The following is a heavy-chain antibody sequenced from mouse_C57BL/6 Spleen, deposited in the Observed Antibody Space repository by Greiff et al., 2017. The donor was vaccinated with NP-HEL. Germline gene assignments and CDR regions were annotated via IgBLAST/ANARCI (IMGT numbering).Heavy chain of an antibody. V-gene: IGHV1-76*01. CDR3: AFLDYGSSYGYFDV. J-gene: IGHJ1*03. D-gene: IGHD1-1*01. Sequence: VQVVESGAELVRPGASVKLSCKASGYTFTDYYINWVKQRPGQGLEWIARIYPGSGNTYYNEKFKGKATLTAEKSSSTAYMQLSSLTSEDSAVYFCAFLDYGSSYGYFDVWGTGTTVTVSS. CDR2: IYPGSGNT. CDR1: GYTFTDYY.